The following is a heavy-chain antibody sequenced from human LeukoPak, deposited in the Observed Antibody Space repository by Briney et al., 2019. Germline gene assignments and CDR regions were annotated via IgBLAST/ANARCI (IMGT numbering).Heavy chain of an antibody. Sequence: PSETLSLTCTVSGGSISSYYWSWIRQPPGKGLEWIGYIYYSGSTNYNPSLTSRVTISVDTSKNQFSLKLSSVTAADTAVYYCAREPGTGYSYGSFDYWGQGTLVTVSS. D-gene: IGHD5-18*01. CDR3: AREPGTGYSYGSFDY. V-gene: IGHV4-59*01. CDR1: GGSISSYY. J-gene: IGHJ4*02. CDR2: IYYSGST.